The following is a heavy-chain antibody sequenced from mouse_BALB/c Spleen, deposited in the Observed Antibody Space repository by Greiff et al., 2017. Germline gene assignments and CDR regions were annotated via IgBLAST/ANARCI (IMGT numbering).Heavy chain of an antibody. Sequence: VQLQQSGAELVRPGVSVKISCKGSGYTFTDYAMHWVKQSHAKSLEWIGVISTYYGDASYNQKFKGKATMTVDKSSSTAYMELARLTSEDSAIYYCAREEGTGYAMDYWGQGTSVTVSS. CDR3: AREEGTGYAMDY. CDR1: GYTFTDYA. D-gene: IGHD3-3*01. V-gene: IGHV1S137*01. CDR2: ISTYYGDA. J-gene: IGHJ4*01.